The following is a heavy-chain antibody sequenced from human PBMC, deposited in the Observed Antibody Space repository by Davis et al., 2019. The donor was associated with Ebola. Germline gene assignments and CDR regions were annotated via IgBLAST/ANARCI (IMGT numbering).Heavy chain of an antibody. CDR2: INPNSGGT. J-gene: IGHJ5*02. V-gene: IGHV1-2*06. CDR1: GYTFTGYY. CDR3: ARDWGDNRQWLGRWGWFDP. D-gene: IGHD6-19*01. Sequence: ASVKVSCKASGYTFTGYYMHWVRQAPGQGLAWMGRINPNSGGTNYAQKFQGRVTMTRDTSIRTAYMELSRLRSDDKAVYYCARDWGDNRQWLGRWGWFDPWGQGTLVTVSS.